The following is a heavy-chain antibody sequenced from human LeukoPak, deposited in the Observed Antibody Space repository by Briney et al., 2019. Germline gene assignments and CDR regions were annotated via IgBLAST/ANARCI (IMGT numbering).Heavy chain of an antibody. V-gene: IGHV3-66*02. D-gene: IGHD3-22*01. CDR3: AKDRATMIGVIRTAPRGTFDY. J-gene: IGHJ4*02. CDR1: GFTVSNNY. CDR2: IYSGGST. Sequence: GGSLRLSCAASGFTVSNNYMRWVRQAPGKGLEWVSLIYSGGSTYYADSVKGRFTISRDNSKNTLYLQMNSLRAEDTAVYYCAKDRATMIGVIRTAPRGTFDYWGQGTLVTVSS.